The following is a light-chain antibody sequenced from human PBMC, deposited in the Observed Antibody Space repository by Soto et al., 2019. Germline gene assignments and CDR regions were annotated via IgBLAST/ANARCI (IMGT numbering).Light chain of an antibody. CDR1: EDISSF. CDR3: QQRDSYPIT. J-gene: IGKJ5*01. CDR2: AAS. V-gene: IGKV1-9*01. Sequence: IQLTQSPSSLSASAGDRVTITCRASEDISSFLAWYQQNPGKAPKLLIYAASTLQSGVPSRFSGSRSGTDFTLTISSLQPEDFATYYCQQRDSYPITFGQGTRLQIK.